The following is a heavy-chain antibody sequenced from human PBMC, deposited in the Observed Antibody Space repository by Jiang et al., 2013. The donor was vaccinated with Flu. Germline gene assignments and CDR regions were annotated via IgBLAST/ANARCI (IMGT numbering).Heavy chain of an antibody. J-gene: IGHJ4*02. CDR3: ARDLSPFESYIKYYFDY. D-gene: IGHD3-9*01. CDR1: GFTFSSYA. CDR2: ISYDGSNK. V-gene: IGHV3-30-3*01. Sequence: RSLRLSCAASGFTFSSYAMHWVRQAPGKGLEWVAVISYDGSNKYYADSVKGRFTISRDNSKNTLYLQMNSLRAEDTAVYYCARDLSPFESYIKYYFDYWGQGTLVTVSS.